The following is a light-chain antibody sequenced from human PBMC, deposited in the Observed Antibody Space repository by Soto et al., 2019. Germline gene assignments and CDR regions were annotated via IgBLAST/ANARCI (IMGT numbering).Light chain of an antibody. Sequence: DIVMTQSPLSLPVTPGEPASISCRSSQSLLHRNGYNYLDWYLQKSGQSPQLLIYLGSNRASGVPDRFSGSGSGTDFTLKISRVGAEDVGVYYCMQALQTPTFGGGTKVEIK. V-gene: IGKV2-28*01. CDR1: QSLLHRNGYNY. J-gene: IGKJ4*01. CDR3: MQALQTPT. CDR2: LGS.